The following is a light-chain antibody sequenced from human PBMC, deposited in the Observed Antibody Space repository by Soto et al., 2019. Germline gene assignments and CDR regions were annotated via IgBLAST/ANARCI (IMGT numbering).Light chain of an antibody. CDR2: NDH. V-gene: IGLV1-36*01. CDR3: ATWDDNLSGPV. CDR1: SSNIGNNA. J-gene: IGLJ3*02. Sequence: QSVLTQPPSVSEAPRQRVTISCSGSSSNIGNNAVNWYQQVPGKAPKLLIYNDHLLPSGVSDRFSGSKSGTSASLGISGLQSEDEADYYCATWDDNLSGPVFGGGTKVTVL.